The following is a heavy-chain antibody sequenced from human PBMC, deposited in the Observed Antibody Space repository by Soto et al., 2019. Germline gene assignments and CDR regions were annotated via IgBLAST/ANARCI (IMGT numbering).Heavy chain of an antibody. CDR1: GFTFSSYG. D-gene: IGHD6-19*01. J-gene: IGHJ6*02. CDR3: ASDHLAAVAVPYYYYGMDV. V-gene: IGHV3-33*01. CDR2: IWYDGSNK. Sequence: QVQLVESGGGVVQPGRSLRLSCAASGFTFSSYGMHWVRQAPGKGLEWVAVIWYDGSNKYYADSVKGRFTISRDNSKXXLXXQMNSLRAEDTAVYYCASDHLAAVAVPYYYYGMDVWGQGTTVTVSS.